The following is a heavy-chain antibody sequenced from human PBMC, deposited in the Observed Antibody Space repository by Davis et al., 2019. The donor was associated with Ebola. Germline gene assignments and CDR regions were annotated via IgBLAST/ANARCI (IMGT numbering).Heavy chain of an antibody. CDR2: INPNSGGT. D-gene: IGHD2-15*01. CDR1: GYTFTGYY. CDR3: ASQKDIVVVVAANGPNYYGMDV. Sequence: ASVKVSCKASGYTFTGYYMHWVRQAPGQGLEWMGWINPNSGGTNYAQKFQGRVTMTRDTSTSTAYMELRSLRSDDTAVYYCASQKDIVVVVAANGPNYYGMDVWGQGTTVTVSS. J-gene: IGHJ6*02. V-gene: IGHV1-2*02.